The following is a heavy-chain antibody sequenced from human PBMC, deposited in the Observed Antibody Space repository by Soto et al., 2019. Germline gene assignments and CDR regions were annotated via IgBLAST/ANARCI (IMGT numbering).Heavy chain of an antibody. CDR3: AKARGYGSGRNNHYYGMDV. V-gene: IGHV1-69*17. J-gene: IGHJ6*02. D-gene: IGHD3-10*01. Sequence: QVHLVQSGSEVRKPGSSVKVSCKDSGGTLSSYAITWVRLAPGQGLEWMGGIIPIFNIPDYAQKFQGRVSITADKATSTAYMELSNLRPEDTAIYYCAKARGYGSGRNNHYYGMDVSGQGTTVTVSS. CDR2: IIPIFNIP. CDR1: GGTLSSYA.